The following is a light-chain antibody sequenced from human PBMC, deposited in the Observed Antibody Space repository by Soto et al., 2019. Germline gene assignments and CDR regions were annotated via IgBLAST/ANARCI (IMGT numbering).Light chain of an antibody. Sequence: EIVLTQSPGTLSLSPGERATLTCRASQSVSNSHLAWHQQKPGQAPRLLIFGASSRAAGIPDRFSGSGSGTDFTLPIYRLEPEDFAVYYCQQYDKSPLTFGGGTKVDIK. CDR2: GAS. V-gene: IGKV3-20*01. CDR3: QQYDKSPLT. J-gene: IGKJ4*01. CDR1: QSVSNSH.